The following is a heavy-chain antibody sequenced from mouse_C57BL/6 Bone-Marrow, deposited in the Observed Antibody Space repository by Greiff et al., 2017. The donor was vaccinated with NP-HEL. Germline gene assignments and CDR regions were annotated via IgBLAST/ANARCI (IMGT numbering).Heavy chain of an antibody. J-gene: IGHJ2*01. CDR1: GYTFTDYY. D-gene: IGHD1-1*01. V-gene: IGHV1-75*01. Sequence: VQLQQSGPELVKPGASVKISCKASGYTFTDYYINWVKQRPGQGLEWIGWIFPGSGSTYYNEKFKGKATLTVDKSSSTAYMLLSSLTSEDSAVYFCARSITTVVAAYYFDYWGQGTTLTVSS. CDR2: IFPGSGST. CDR3: ARSITTVVAAYYFDY.